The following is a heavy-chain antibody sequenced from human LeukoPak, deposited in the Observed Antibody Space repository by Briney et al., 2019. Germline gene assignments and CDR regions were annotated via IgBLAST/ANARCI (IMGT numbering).Heavy chain of an antibody. CDR3: ARGDHYYDSSGYSYSQADAFDI. CDR1: GFTFSSYA. CDR2: ISGSGGST. D-gene: IGHD3-22*01. Sequence: GGSLRLSCAASGFTFSSYAMSWVRQAPGKGLEWVSAISGSGGSTYYADSVKGRFTISRDNSKNTLYLQMNSLRAEDTAVYYCARGDHYYDSSGYSYSQADAFDIWGQGTMVTVSS. V-gene: IGHV3-23*01. J-gene: IGHJ3*02.